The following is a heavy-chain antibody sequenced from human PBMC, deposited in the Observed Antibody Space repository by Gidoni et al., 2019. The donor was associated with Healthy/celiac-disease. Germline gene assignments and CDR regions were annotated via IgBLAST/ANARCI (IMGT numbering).Heavy chain of an antibody. J-gene: IGHJ2*01. Sequence: EVQLVESGGGLVQPGGSLRLSCAASGFTFSSYDMHWVRQATGKGLEWVSAIGTAGDTYYPGSVKGRFTISSENAKNSLYLQMTSLRAGDTAVYYCASDSPAWYFDLWGRGTLVTVSS. CDR3: ASDSPAWYFDL. CDR1: GFTFSSYD. CDR2: IGTAGDT. V-gene: IGHV3-13*04.